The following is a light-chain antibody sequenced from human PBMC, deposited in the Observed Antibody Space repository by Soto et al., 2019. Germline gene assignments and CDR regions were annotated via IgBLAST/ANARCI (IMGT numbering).Light chain of an antibody. CDR2: GAS. Sequence: EIVLTQSPGTLSLSPGERATLSCRASQSVSSSYLAWYQQKPGQAPRLLIYGASSRATGIPDRFSGSGYGTDFTLTIIRLEPEDFAVYYCQQYGSSPRMYTFGKGPKLEIK. J-gene: IGKJ2*01. V-gene: IGKV3-20*01. CDR3: QQYGSSPRMYT. CDR1: QSVSSSY.